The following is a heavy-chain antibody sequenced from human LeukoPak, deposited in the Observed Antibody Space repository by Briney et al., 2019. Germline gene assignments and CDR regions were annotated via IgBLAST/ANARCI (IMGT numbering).Heavy chain of an antibody. D-gene: IGHD2-2*01. V-gene: IGHV3-7*03. J-gene: IGHJ4*02. Sequence: GGSLRLSCAASGFTFRNYWMSWVRQVPGTGLEWVANIKQDGSDRNYVTSVRGRFTISRDNAESSLYLQMNSLRAEDTAVYYCAKDSAPTYIVVVPAAMEGGFDYWGQGTLVTVSS. CDR3: AKDSAPTYIVVVPAAMEGGFDY. CDR1: GFTFRNYW. CDR2: IKQDGSDR.